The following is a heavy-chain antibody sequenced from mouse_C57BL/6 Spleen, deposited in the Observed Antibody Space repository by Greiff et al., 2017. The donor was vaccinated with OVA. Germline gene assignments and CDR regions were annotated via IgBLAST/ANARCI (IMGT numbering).Heavy chain of an antibody. J-gene: IGHJ1*03. CDR1: GYTFTSYW. Sequence: QVQLQQPGAELVKPGASVKMSCKASGYTFTSYWITWVKQRTGQGLEWIGDIYPGSGSTNYNEKFKGKATLTVDKSSSTAYMQLSSLTSEDSAVYYGAHYYGSSHWYFDVWGTGTTVTVSS. V-gene: IGHV1-55*01. CDR3: AHYYGSSHWYFDV. CDR2: IYPGSGST. D-gene: IGHD1-1*01.